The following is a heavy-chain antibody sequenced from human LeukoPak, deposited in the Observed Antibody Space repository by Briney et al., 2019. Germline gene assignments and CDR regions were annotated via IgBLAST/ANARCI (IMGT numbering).Heavy chain of an antibody. CDR3: TRGSSGRRDN. V-gene: IGHV1-8*01. D-gene: IGHD6-19*01. J-gene: IGHJ4*02. CDR1: GYTFTSCD. CDR2: MNPNSGNT. Sequence: SGKVSCKASGYTFTSCDINWVRQATGPGLEWMGWMNPNSGNTGYGQSFQGRITMTRDISIGTTYMELSNLTSEDTAIYYCTRGSSGRRDNWGQGTLVTVS.